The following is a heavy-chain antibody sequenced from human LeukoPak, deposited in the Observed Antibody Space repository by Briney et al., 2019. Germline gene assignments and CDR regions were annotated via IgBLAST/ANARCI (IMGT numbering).Heavy chain of an antibody. V-gene: IGHV3-7*01. D-gene: IGHD2-15*01. Sequence: GGSLRLSCAAAGFTFRSHWTSWIRQAPGKGLEWVANTNQDGSDKQYVDSVKGRFTISRDNAKNSLYLQMDSLRAEDTGLYYCARDHVVDGLVFDYWGQGALVTVSS. CDR3: ARDHVVDGLVFDY. CDR2: TNQDGSDK. CDR1: GFTFRSHW. J-gene: IGHJ4*02.